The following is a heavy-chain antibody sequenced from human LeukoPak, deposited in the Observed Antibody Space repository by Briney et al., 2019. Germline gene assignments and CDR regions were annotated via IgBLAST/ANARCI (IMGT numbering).Heavy chain of an antibody. Sequence: GESLKISCKDSGYRFSSYWIAWVRQMPGKGLEYIGIIYPGNSDIRYSPSFQGQVTISADKSISTAYLQWSSLKASDTAMYYCARQEYCSGGSCYTWFDPWGQGTLVTVSS. J-gene: IGHJ5*02. CDR2: IYPGNSDI. D-gene: IGHD2-15*01. CDR3: ARQEYCSGGSCYTWFDP. CDR1: GYRFSSYW. V-gene: IGHV5-51*01.